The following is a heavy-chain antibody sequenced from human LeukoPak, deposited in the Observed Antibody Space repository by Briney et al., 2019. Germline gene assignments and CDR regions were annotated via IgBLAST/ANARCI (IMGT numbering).Heavy chain of an antibody. Sequence: ASVKVSCKASGYTFTSYDVNWVRQATGQGLEWMGWMNPNSGNTGYAQKFQGRVTMTRNTSISTAYMELSSLRSEDTAVYYCARGRITMVRGVITNWGQGTLVTVSS. D-gene: IGHD3-10*01. J-gene: IGHJ4*02. CDR1: GYTFTSYD. CDR2: MNPNSGNT. CDR3: ARGRITMVRGVITN. V-gene: IGHV1-8*01.